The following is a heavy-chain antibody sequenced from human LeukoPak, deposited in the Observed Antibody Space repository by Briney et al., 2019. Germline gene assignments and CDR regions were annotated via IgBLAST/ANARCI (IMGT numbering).Heavy chain of an antibody. D-gene: IGHD2/OR15-2a*01. CDR2: ISSSGNSM. J-gene: IGHJ5*02. V-gene: IGHV3-48*03. CDR1: GFTFSSYA. CDR3: ARVFTSGFDP. Sequence: GGSLRLSCAASGFTFSSYAMSWVRQAPGKGLEWLSYISSSGNSMYYADSVKGRFTVSRDNAKKSLYLQMNSLRAEDTAVYYCARVFTSGFDPWGQGTLVTVST.